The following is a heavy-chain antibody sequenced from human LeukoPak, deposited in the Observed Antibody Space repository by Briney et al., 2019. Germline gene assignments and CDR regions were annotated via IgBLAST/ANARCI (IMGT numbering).Heavy chain of an antibody. CDR2: ISSSSSYI. D-gene: IGHD1-26*01. Sequence: GGSLRLSCAASGFTFSSYSMNWVRQAPGKGLEWVSSISSSSSYIYYADSVKGRFTISRDNPKNSLYLQMNSLRAEDTAVYYCARDRWELPEPFDYWGQGTLVTVSS. V-gene: IGHV3-21*01. CDR1: GFTFSSYS. J-gene: IGHJ4*02. CDR3: ARDRWELPEPFDY.